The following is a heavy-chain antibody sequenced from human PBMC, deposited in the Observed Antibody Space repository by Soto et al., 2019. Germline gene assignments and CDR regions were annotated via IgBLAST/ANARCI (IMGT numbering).Heavy chain of an antibody. V-gene: IGHV3-21*01. CDR3: ARDTRGTPRPKYSSSRTVGGMDV. CDR2: ISSSSSYI. Sequence: EVQLVESGGGLVKPGGSLRLSCAASGFTFSSYSMNWVRQAPGKGLEWVSSISSSSSYIYYADSVKGRFTISRDNAKNSLYLQMNSLRAEDTAVYYCARDTRGTPRPKYSSSRTVGGMDVWGQGTTVTVSS. CDR1: GFTFSSYS. D-gene: IGHD6-13*01. J-gene: IGHJ6*02.